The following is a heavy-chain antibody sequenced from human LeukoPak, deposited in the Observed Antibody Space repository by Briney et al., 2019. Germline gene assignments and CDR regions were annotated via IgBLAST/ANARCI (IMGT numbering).Heavy chain of an antibody. D-gene: IGHD3-22*01. CDR1: GFTFSSYA. J-gene: IGHJ4*02. V-gene: IGHV3-30*04. CDR2: ISYDGSNK. Sequence: PGGSQRLSCAASGFTFSSYAMHWVRQAPGKGLEWVAVISYDGSNKYYADSVKGRFTISRDNSKNTLYLQMNSLRAEDTAVYYCARVYRVYYDTITDYWGQGTLVTVSS. CDR3: ARVYRVYYDTITDY.